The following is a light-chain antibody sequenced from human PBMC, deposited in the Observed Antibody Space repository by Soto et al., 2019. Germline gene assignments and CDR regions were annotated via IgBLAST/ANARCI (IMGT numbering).Light chain of an antibody. CDR2: DAS. CDR3: QQRSNWPG. CDR1: QSVSSY. J-gene: IGKJ4*02. Sequence: EIVLTQSPATLSLSPGERATLSCRASQSVSSYLAWYQQKPGQAPRLLIYDASNRATGIPARFSGSGSGTDFTLTISSVEAEDFAVYYCQQRSNWPGFGGGTKVEIK. V-gene: IGKV3-11*01.